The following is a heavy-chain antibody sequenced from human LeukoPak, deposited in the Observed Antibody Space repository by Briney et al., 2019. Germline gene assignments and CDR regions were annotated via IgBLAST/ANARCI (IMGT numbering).Heavy chain of an antibody. CDR1: GFTFSSYG. CDR3: ARDSSLRFEGQSDY. J-gene: IGHJ4*02. Sequence: GGSLRLSCAASGFTFSSYGMHWVRQAPGKGLEWVAVIWYDGSNKYYADSVKGRFTISRDNSKNTLYLQMNSLRAEDTAVYYCARDSSLRFEGQSDYLGQGTLGTGPS. D-gene: IGHD2-2*01. CDR2: IWYDGSNK. V-gene: IGHV3-33*01.